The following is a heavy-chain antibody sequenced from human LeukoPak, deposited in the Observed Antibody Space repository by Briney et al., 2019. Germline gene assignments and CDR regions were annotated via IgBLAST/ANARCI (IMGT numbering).Heavy chain of an antibody. CDR3: VRGDWYFGS. CDR1: GFNFSDSL. V-gene: IGHV3-7*04. J-gene: IGHJ4*02. D-gene: IGHD2-21*01. Sequence: GGSLRLACVTSGFNFSDSLMTWVRQAPGKGLQWVANVNRDGTEKHFLDSVEGRFTISRDNAKKSLYLQMSSLRPQDTAVYFCVRGDWYFGSWGQETLVTVSS. CDR2: VNRDGTEK.